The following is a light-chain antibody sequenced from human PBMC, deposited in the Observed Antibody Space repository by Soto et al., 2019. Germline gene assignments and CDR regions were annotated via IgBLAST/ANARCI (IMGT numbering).Light chain of an antibody. CDR3: QQYDSYSWT. CDR1: QSISSW. CDR2: DAS. V-gene: IGKV1-5*01. J-gene: IGKJ1*01. Sequence: IQMTHSPSNLSASVGDRVTITFRASQSISSWLAWYQQKPGKAPKLLIYDASSLESGVPSRFSGSGSGTEFILTISSLQPDDFATYYCQQYDSYSWTFDQRTKVDI.